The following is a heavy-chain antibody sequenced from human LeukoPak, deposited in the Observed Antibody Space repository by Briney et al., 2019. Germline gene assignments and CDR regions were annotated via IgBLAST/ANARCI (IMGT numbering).Heavy chain of an antibody. J-gene: IGHJ3*02. CDR2: IGSTGYTK. V-gene: IGHV3-48*03. CDR1: GFTVSTYE. Sequence: GGSLRLSCAASGFTVSTYEMNWVRQAPGKGLEWVSHIGSTGYTKYYADSVKGRFTISKDNVKNSLDLEMNSLRVEDTAVYYCARDGTRGVADAFDIWGQGTTVIVSS. D-gene: IGHD1-26*01. CDR3: ARDGTRGVADAFDI.